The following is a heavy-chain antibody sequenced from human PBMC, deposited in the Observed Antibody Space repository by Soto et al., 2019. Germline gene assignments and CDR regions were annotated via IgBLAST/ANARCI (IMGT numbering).Heavy chain of an antibody. CDR2: INAGNGNT. CDR1: GYTFTSYA. Sequence: ASVKVSCKASGYTFTSYAMHWVRQAPGQRLEWMGWINAGNGNTKYSQKFQGRVTITRNTSASTAYMELSSLISEDTAVYYCARALAEPSGGENGYYYNMDVWGKGTTVTVSS. CDR3: ARALAEPSGGENGYYYNMDV. D-gene: IGHD3-10*01. J-gene: IGHJ6*03. V-gene: IGHV1-3*01.